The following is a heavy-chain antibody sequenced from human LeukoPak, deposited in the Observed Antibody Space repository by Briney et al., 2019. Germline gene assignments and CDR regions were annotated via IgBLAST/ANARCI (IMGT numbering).Heavy chain of an antibody. CDR2: INGGGGST. Sequence: GGSLRLSCAASGFTFSSYAMSWVRQIPGKGLEWVSGINGGGGSTYYADSVKGRFTISRDNSKNTLYLQMNSLRAEDTAVYYCAKGVRGWSTFDYWGQGTLVTVSS. CDR3: AKGVRGWSTFDY. CDR1: GFTFSSYA. V-gene: IGHV3-23*01. J-gene: IGHJ4*02. D-gene: IGHD6-19*01.